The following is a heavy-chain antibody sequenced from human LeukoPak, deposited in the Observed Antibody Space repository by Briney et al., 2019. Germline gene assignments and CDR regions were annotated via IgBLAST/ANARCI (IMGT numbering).Heavy chain of an antibody. CDR3: ARGRFRLITMVRGGWSY. V-gene: IGHV1-8*01. CDR1: GYTFTSYD. Sequence: ASVKLSCKASGYTFTSYDINWVRQATGQRLEWMGWMNPNSGNTGYAQKFQGRVTMTRNTSISTAYMELSSLRSEDTAVYYCARGRFRLITMVRGGWSYWGQGTLVTVSS. D-gene: IGHD3-10*01. J-gene: IGHJ4*02. CDR2: MNPNSGNT.